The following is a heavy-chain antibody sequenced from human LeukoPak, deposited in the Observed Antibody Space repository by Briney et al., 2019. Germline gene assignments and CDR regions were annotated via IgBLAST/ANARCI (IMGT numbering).Heavy chain of an antibody. J-gene: IGHJ3*02. CDR2: IYSSVST. CDR3: ARVGVRFWEAFDI. D-gene: IGHD3-3*01. V-gene: IGHV4-39*07. CDR1: GGSISSNAYY. Sequence: SETLSLTCTVSGGSISSNAYYWAWIRQPPGKGLEWIGSIYSSVSTYYNPSLKSRVTISVDTSKNQFSLRLSSVTAADTAVYYCARVGVRFWEAFDIWGQGTLVTVSS.